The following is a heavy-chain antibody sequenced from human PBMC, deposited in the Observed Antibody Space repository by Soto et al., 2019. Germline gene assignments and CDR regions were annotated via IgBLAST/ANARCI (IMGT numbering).Heavy chain of an antibody. Sequence: GASVKVSCKASGYTFTSYGVHGVRQAPGRRLESMGWINAGNGNTRYSQNLQGRLTINRDTSASTAYMEPSRLRSEDTAVWYCGRDGAYAGNINFDYFGRGTLVTFSS. J-gene: IGHJ4*02. V-gene: IGHV1-3*01. CDR2: INAGNGNT. D-gene: IGHD2-21*01. CDR3: GRDGAYAGNINFDY. CDR1: GYTFTSYG.